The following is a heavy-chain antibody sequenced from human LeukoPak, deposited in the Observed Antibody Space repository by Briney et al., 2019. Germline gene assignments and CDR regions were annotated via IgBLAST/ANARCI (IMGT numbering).Heavy chain of an antibody. CDR2: IDYSRDT. CDR1: GGSISSYY. V-gene: IGHV4-59*03. D-gene: IGHD3-22*01. J-gene: IGHJ4*02. CDR3: ARNGPHYYDKSGYLDS. Sequence: PSETLSLTCTVSGGSISSYYWSWIRQPPGKGLEWMGNIDYSRDTNYNPSLRSRVTILVDKSRNQFSLKLNSVTAADTAVYYCARNGPHYYDKSGYLDSWGQGTLVTVSS.